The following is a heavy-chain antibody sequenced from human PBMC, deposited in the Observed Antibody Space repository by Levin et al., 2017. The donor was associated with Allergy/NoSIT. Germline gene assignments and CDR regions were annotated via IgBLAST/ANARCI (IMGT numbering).Heavy chain of an antibody. CDR3: AREERGIVATITESYYYYYMDV. D-gene: IGHD5-12*01. Sequence: SETLSLTCAVYGGSFSGYYWSWIRQPPGKGLEWIGEINHSGSTNYNPSLKSRVTISVDTSKNQFSLKLSSVTAADTAVYYCAREERGIVATITESYYYYYMDVWGKGTTVTVSS. J-gene: IGHJ6*03. CDR2: INHSGST. V-gene: IGHV4-34*01. CDR1: GGSFSGYY.